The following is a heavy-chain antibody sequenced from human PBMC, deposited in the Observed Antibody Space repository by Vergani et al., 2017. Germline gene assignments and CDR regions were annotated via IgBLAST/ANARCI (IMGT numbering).Heavy chain of an antibody. J-gene: IGHJ6*02. CDR3: AKDPPGGSQGSYYYYGMDV. Sequence: QVQLVQSGAEVKKPGSSVKVSCKASGGTFSSYAISWVRQAPGQGLEWMGRIIPILGIANYAQKFQGRVTITADKSTSTAYMELSSLRSEDTAVYYCAKDPPGGSQGSYYYYGMDVWGQGTTVTVSS. CDR1: GGTFSSYA. V-gene: IGHV1-69*04. CDR2: IIPILGIA.